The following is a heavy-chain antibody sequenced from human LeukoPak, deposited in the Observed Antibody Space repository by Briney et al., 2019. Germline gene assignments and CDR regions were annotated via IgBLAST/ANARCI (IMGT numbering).Heavy chain of an antibody. CDR1: GFTFSSYA. CDR2: ISGSGGST. D-gene: IGHD2-15*01. J-gene: IGHJ6*03. Sequence: GGSLRLSCAASGFTFSSYAMNWVRQAPGKGLEWVSVISGSGGSTYYADSVKGRFTISRDNAKNSLYLQMNSLRAEDTALYYCARRKGYCSGGSCYYYYYLDVWGKGTTVTVSS. V-gene: IGHV3-23*01. CDR3: ARRKGYCSGGSCYYYYYLDV.